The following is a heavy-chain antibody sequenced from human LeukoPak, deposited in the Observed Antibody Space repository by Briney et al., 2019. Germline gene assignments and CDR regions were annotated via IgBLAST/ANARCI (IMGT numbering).Heavy chain of an antibody. CDR2: IYPGDSDT. Sequence: GESLKISCKGSGYSFTSYWIGWVRQMPGKGLEWMGIIYPGDSDTRYSPSFQGQVTISADKSTSTAYLQWSSLKASDTAMYYCARPSFKYDYVWGSYNYWGQGTLVTVSS. CDR3: ARPSFKYDYVWGSYNY. J-gene: IGHJ4*02. CDR1: GYSFTSYW. D-gene: IGHD3-16*01. V-gene: IGHV5-51*01.